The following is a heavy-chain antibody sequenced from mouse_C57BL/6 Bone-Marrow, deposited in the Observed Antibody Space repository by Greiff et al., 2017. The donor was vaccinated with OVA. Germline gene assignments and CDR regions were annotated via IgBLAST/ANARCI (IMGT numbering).Heavy chain of an antibody. V-gene: IGHV1-54*01. CDR3: ARGGGSSYDY. Sequence: QVQLKESGAELVRPGTSVKVSCKASGYAFTNYLIEWVKQRPGQGLEWIGVINPGSGGTNYNEKFKGKATLTADKSSSTAYMQLSSLTSEDSAVYFCARGGGSSYDYWGQGTTLTVSS. CDR2: INPGSGGT. J-gene: IGHJ2*01. CDR1: GYAFTNYL. D-gene: IGHD1-1*01.